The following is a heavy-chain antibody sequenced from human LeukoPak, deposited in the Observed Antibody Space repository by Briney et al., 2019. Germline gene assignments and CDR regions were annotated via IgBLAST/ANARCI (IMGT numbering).Heavy chain of an antibody. CDR1: GGSFSGYY. V-gene: IGHV4-34*01. J-gene: IGHJ6*03. Sequence: SETLSLTCAVYGGSFSGYYWSWIRQPPGKGLEWIGEINHSGSTNYSPSLKSRVTISVDTSKNQFSLKLSSVTAADTAVYYCARSDPATYYDFWSGPPHYYMDVWGKGTTVTVSS. CDR2: INHSGST. CDR3: ARSDPATYYDFWSGPPHYYMDV. D-gene: IGHD3-3*01.